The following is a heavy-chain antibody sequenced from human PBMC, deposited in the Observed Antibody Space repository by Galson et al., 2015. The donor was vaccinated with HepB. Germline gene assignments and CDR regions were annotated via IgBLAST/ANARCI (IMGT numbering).Heavy chain of an antibody. V-gene: IGHV3-23*01. CDR1: GFTLTSSA. J-gene: IGHJ4*02. CDR3: AKEPMVRGGEYFDY. Sequence: SLRLSCAASGFTLTSSAMSWVRQAPGKGLEWVSAISGSGGSTYYSDSVKGHFTISRDNSKNTLYLQMNSLRVEDTAVYYCAKEPMVRGGEYFDYWGQGTLVTVSS. CDR2: ISGSGGST. D-gene: IGHD3-10*01.